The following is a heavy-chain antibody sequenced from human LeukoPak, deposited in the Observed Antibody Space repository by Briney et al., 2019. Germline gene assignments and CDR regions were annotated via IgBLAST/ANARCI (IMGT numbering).Heavy chain of an antibody. CDR1: GFTFSTYW. CDR3: ARFGVPYGVDV. V-gene: IGHV3-7*04. D-gene: IGHD3-16*01. J-gene: IGHJ6*02. Sequence: GGSLRLSCAASGFTFSTYWMSWVRQGPGKGLEWVANIKPDGSEKDYVDSLKGRFTISRDNAKNSLYLQVSSLRAENTAVYYCARFGVPYGVDVWGQGTTVTVSS. CDR2: IKPDGSEK.